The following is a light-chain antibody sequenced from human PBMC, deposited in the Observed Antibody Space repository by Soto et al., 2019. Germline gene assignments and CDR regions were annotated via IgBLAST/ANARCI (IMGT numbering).Light chain of an antibody. CDR3: QQYDNLPSYT. V-gene: IGKV1-33*01. J-gene: IGKJ2*01. CDR2: DAS. Sequence: DIQMTQSPSSLSASVGDRVTITCQASQDISNYLNWYQQKPGKAPKLLIYDASNLETGVPSRFSGIGSGTDFTFTISSLQPEAIATYYCQQYDNLPSYTFGQGTKLEIK. CDR1: QDISNY.